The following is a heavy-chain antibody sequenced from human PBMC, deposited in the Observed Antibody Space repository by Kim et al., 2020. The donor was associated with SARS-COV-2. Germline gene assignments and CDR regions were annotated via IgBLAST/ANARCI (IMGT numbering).Heavy chain of an antibody. J-gene: IGHJ5*02. CDR3: ARDRRGYCSGGSCYSNWFDP. D-gene: IGHD2-15*01. Sequence: GGSLRLSCAASGFTFSSYSMNWVRQAPGKGLEWVSYISSSSSTIYYADSVKGRFTISRDNAKNSLYLQMNSLRAEDTAVYYCARDRRGYCSGGSCYSNWFDPWGQGTLVTVSS. CDR1: GFTFSSYS. CDR2: ISSSSSTI. V-gene: IGHV3-48*04.